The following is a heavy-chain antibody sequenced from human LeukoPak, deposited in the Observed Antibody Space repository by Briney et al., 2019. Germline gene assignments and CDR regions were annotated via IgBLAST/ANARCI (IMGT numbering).Heavy chain of an antibody. V-gene: IGHV3-21*01. D-gene: IGHD7-27*01. Sequence: PGGSLRLSCAVSGFNFNTYSMNWVRQAPGKGPEWVSSISSTSNYIYYAESVKGRFAVSRDNAKNSLYLQMNSLRADDTAVYYCARAGDILLVSYFHYYGMDVWGQGTTVIVS. J-gene: IGHJ6*02. CDR2: ISSTSNYI. CDR1: GFNFNTYS. CDR3: ARAGDILLVSYFHYYGMDV.